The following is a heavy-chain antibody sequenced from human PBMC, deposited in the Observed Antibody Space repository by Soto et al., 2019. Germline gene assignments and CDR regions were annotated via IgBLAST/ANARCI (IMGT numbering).Heavy chain of an antibody. D-gene: IGHD3-22*01. CDR1: GFTFSDYY. V-gene: IGHV3-11*06. CDR2: ISSSSSYT. J-gene: IGHJ4*02. Sequence: PGGSLRLSCAASGFTFSDYYMSWIRQAPGKGLEWVSYISSSSSYTNYADSVKGRFTISRDNAKNSLYLQMNSLRAEDTAVYYCARDHYDSSGYNDYWGQGTLVTVSS. CDR3: ARDHYDSSGYNDY.